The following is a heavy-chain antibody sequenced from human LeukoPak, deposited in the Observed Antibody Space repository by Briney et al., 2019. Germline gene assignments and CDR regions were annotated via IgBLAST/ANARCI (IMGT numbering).Heavy chain of an antibody. D-gene: IGHD3-16*01. CDR1: GGTFSSYA. Sequence: SVKVSCKASGGTFSSYAISWVRQAPGQGLEWMGRIIPIFGTANYAQKFQGRVTITTDESTSTAYMELSSLRSEDTAVYYCATLGGYRISYHFDYWGQGTLVTVSS. J-gene: IGHJ4*02. CDR3: ATLGGYRISYHFDY. CDR2: IIPIFGTA. V-gene: IGHV1-69*05.